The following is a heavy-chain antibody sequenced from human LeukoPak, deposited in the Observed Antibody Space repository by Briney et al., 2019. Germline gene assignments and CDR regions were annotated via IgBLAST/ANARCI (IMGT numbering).Heavy chain of an antibody. D-gene: IGHD3-22*01. V-gene: IGHV3-23*01. CDR1: SFTFSIYA. CDR3: AKTHYYDSSGRAQFDY. J-gene: IGHJ4*02. CDR2: IIGSGGST. Sequence: GRSLRLSCAPSSFTFSIYAMSWVRQAPGKGREWVSSIIGSGGSTYYADSVKGRFNISRDNYKNKLYLKMNSLRAEDTAVYYCAKTHYYDSSGRAQFDYWGQGTLVTVSS.